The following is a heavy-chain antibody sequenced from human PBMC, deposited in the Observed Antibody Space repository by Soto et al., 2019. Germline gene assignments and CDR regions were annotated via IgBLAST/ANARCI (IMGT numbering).Heavy chain of an antibody. Sequence: GSLRLSCAASGFTFSSYWMSWVRQAPGKGLEWVANIKKDGSDKFYVGSVKGRFTISRDNAKRLLYLQMNSLRAEDTAVYYCARYNYGPNWFDPWGQGTLVTVS. D-gene: IGHD3-10*01. V-gene: IGHV3-7*03. CDR3: ARYNYGPNWFDP. CDR2: IKKDGSDK. CDR1: GFTFSSYW. J-gene: IGHJ5*02.